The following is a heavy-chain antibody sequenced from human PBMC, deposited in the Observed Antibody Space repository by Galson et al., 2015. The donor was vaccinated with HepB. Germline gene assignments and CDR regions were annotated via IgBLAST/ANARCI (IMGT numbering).Heavy chain of an antibody. D-gene: IGHD1-26*01. CDR3: ARDLGWELLSYGMDV. J-gene: IGHJ6*02. Sequence: SLRLSCAASGFTFSSYGMHWVRQAPGKGLEWVAVIWYDGSNKYYADSVKGRFTISRDNSKNTLYVQMNSLRAEDTAVYYCARDLGWELLSYGMDVWGQGTTVTVSS. V-gene: IGHV3-33*01. CDR2: IWYDGSNK. CDR1: GFTFSSYG.